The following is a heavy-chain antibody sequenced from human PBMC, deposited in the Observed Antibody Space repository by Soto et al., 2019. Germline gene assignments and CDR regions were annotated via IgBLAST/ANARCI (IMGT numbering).Heavy chain of an antibody. D-gene: IGHD2-2*01. Sequence: EVQLLESGGDLVQPGGSLRLACTASGFPFVSCAMNWVRQAPGKGLEWVSAISAGGTAFYADSVEDRFTISTDNSRDTVYLQMNSLSAEDTAVYFCAKAPFDIAARPAPFDYWGQGTLVTVSS. V-gene: IGHV3-23*01. CDR2: ISAGGTA. J-gene: IGHJ4*02. CDR3: AKAPFDIAARPAPFDY. CDR1: GFPFVSCA.